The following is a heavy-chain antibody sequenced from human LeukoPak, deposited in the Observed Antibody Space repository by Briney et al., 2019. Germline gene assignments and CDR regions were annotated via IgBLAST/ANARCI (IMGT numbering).Heavy chain of an antibody. CDR1: GGTFSSYA. CDR3: ARGDTAMVIGFDY. V-gene: IGHV1-69*05. CDR2: IIPIFGTA. D-gene: IGHD5-18*01. J-gene: IGHJ4*02. Sequence: SVKVSCKASGGTFSSYAISWVRQAPGQGLEWMVRIIPIFGTANYAQKFQGRVTITTDESTSTAYMELSSLRSEDTAVYYCARGDTAMVIGFDYWGQGTLVTVSS.